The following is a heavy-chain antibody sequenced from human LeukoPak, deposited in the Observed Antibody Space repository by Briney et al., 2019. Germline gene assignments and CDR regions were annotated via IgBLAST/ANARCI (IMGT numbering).Heavy chain of an antibody. J-gene: IGHJ1*01. V-gene: IGHV4-4*02. D-gene: IGHD1-26*01. Sequence: SGTLSLTCAVSGGSISSSYWWSWVRQPLGKGLEWIGGIYHSGSTTYNPSLKSPVTISVDKSRNQFSLNLSSVTAADTAVYYCARAEVVGAHLRSGYFQHWGQGTLVIVSS. CDR2: IYHSGST. CDR1: GGSISSSYW. CDR3: ARAEVVGAHLRSGYFQH.